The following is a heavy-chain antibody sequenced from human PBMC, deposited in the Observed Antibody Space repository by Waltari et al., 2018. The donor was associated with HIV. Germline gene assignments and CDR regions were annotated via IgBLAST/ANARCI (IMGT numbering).Heavy chain of an antibody. J-gene: IGHJ6*02. CDR2: ISSSSSYI. CDR3: ARQWPRPVYYYGMDV. CDR1: GFTFSSYS. V-gene: IGHV3-21*01. Sequence: EVQLVESGGGLVKPGGSLRLSCAASGFTFSSYSMNWVRQAPGKGLEWVSSISSSSSYIYYADSVKGRFTISRDNAKNSLYLQMNSLRAEDTAVYYCARQWPRPVYYYGMDVWGQGTTVTVSS. D-gene: IGHD2-8*01.